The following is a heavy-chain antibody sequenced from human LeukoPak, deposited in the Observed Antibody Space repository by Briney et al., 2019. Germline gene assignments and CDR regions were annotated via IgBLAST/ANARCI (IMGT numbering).Heavy chain of an antibody. Sequence: PGGSLRLSCAASGFTFSSYSMSWVRQAPGKGLEWVANIKQDGSEKYYVDSVKGRFTISRDNAKNSLYLQMNSLRAEDTAVYYCARVTGGYNLVDYWGQGTLVTVSS. CDR1: GFTFSSYS. J-gene: IGHJ4*02. V-gene: IGHV3-7*01. CDR2: IKQDGSEK. CDR3: ARVTGGYNLVDY. D-gene: IGHD5-24*01.